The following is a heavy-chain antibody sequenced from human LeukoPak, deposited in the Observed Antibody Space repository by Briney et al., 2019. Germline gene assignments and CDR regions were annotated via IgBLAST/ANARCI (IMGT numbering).Heavy chain of an antibody. J-gene: IGHJ3*02. CDR1: GGSISSGSYY. CDR2: IYTSGST. V-gene: IGHV4-61*02. D-gene: IGHD1-26*01. CDR3: AREASSPANDAFDI. Sequence: SETLSLTCTVSGGSISSGSYYWSWIRQPAGKGLEWIGRIYTSGSTNYNPSLKSRVTISVDTSKNEFSLKLTSVSAADTALYYCAREASSPANDAFDIWGQGIMVTVSS.